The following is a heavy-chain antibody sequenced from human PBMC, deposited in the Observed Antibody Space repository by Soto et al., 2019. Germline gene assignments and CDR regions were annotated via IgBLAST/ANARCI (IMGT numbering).Heavy chain of an antibody. Sequence: SVKVYCKASGDTYSSYAISWVRQDPGQGLEWMGGIIPIFGTANYAQKFQGRVTITADESTSTAYMELSSLRSEDTAVYYCASIPMVREPPRAFDIWGQGTMVTVSS. V-gene: IGHV1-69*01. CDR1: GDTYSSYA. J-gene: IGHJ3*02. CDR2: IIPIFGTA. D-gene: IGHD3-10*01. CDR3: ASIPMVREPPRAFDI.